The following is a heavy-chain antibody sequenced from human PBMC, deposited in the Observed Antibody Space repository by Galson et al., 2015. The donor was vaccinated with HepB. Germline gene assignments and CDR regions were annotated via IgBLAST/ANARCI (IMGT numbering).Heavy chain of an antibody. D-gene: IGHD3-3*01. J-gene: IGHJ5*02. CDR2: IWYDGSNK. CDR1: GFTFSSYG. V-gene: IGHV3-33*01. CDR3: ARGPVDPRFWWFDP. Sequence: SLRLSCAASGFTFSSYGMHWVRQAPGKGLEWVAVIWYDGSNKYYADSVKGRFTISRDNSKNTLYLQMNSLRAEDTAVYYCARGPVDPRFWWFDPWGQGTLVTVSS.